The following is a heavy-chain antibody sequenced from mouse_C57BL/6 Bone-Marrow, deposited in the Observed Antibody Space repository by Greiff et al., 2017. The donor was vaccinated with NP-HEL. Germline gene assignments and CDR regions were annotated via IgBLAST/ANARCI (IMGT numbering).Heavy chain of an antibody. CDR2: INPNNGGT. V-gene: IGHV1-18*01. CDR3: ARHYYGSFFDY. CDR1: GYTFTDYN. J-gene: IGHJ2*01. D-gene: IGHD1-1*01. Sequence: EVQLQQSGPELVKPGASVKIPCKASGYTFTDYNMDWVKQSHGKSLEWIGDINPNNGGTIYNQKFKGKATLTVDKSSSTAYMELRSLTSEDTVVYYCARHYYGSFFDYWGQGTTLTVSS.